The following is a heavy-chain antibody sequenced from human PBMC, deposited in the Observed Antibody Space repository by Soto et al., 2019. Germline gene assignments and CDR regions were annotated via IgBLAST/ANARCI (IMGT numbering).Heavy chain of an antibody. D-gene: IGHD2-15*01. CDR2: INHSGST. J-gene: IGHJ5*02. V-gene: IGHV4-34*01. CDR1: GGSFSGYY. CDR3: ARGLVVAAALLGWFDP. Sequence: QVQLQQWGAGLLKPSETLSLTCAVYGGSFSGYYWSWIRQPPGKGLEWIGEINHSGSTNYNPSLKSRVTISVDTSKNQFSLKLSSVTAADTAVYYCARGLVVAAALLGWFDPWGQGTLVTVSS.